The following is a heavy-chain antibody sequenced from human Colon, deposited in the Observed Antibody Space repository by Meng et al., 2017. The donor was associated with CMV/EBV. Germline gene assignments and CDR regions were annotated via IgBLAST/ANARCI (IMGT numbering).Heavy chain of an antibody. CDR2: ISHSGST. CDR3: ARQNNDRLQYDYSGYYVGYFDF. D-gene: IGHD3-3*01. V-gene: IGHV4-31*02. Sequence: YYWTWSRPHPGKGLEWIGHISHSGSTYFNPSLRSRGSLSVDTSKNQFSLRVTSVTAADTAVYFCARQNNDRLQYDYSGYYVGYFDFWGQGTLVTVSS. CDR1: YY. J-gene: IGHJ4*02.